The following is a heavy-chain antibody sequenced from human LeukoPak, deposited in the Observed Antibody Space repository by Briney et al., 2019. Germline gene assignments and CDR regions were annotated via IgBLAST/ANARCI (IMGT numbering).Heavy chain of an antibody. CDR1: GFSFSNYW. D-gene: IGHD3-16*02. V-gene: IGHV3-7*03. CDR2: IKTDGSET. Sequence: GGSLRLSCAASGFSFSNYWMGWVRQAPGKGLACVANIKTDGSETYYVDSVKGRFTISRDNAKNSLFLQMDSLRAEDTAVYYCARDLSFDYWGQGTLVTVSS. CDR3: ARDLSFDY. J-gene: IGHJ4*02.